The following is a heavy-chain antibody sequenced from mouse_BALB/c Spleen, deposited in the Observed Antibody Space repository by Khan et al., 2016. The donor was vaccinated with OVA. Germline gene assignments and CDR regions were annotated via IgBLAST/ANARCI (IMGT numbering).Heavy chain of an antibody. CDR1: GFALIRYG. CDR3: AKDLSLFSAMDY. CDR2: IWRGGSA. Sequence: QVQLKQSGPGLVQPSESLSITCTVSGFALIRYGVHWVRQSPGKGLEWLGVIWRGGSAAYNAAFMSRLSITKDNSKSQVFFKMNSLQADDTAIYYCAKDLSLFSAMDYWGLGTSVTVSS. V-gene: IGHV2-5*01. J-gene: IGHJ4*01.